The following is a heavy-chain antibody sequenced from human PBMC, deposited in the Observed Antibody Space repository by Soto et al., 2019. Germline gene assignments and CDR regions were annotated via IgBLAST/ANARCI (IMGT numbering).Heavy chain of an antibody. J-gene: IGHJ6*03. CDR3: ARAVLLWFGELSGPDYYYYMDV. CDR1: GGSFSGYY. D-gene: IGHD3-10*01. Sequence: PSETLSLTCAVYGGSFSGYYWSWIRQPPGKGLEWIGEINHSGSTNYNPSLKSRVTISVDTSKNQFSLKLSSVTAADTAVYYCARAVLLWFGELSGPDYYYYMDVWGKGTTVTVSS. V-gene: IGHV4-34*01. CDR2: INHSGST.